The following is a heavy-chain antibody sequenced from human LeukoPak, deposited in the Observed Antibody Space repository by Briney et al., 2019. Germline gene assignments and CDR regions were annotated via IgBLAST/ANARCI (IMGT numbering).Heavy chain of an antibody. CDR3: ARGHGSGYVEDWFDP. Sequence: SQTLSLTCTVSGGSISSVGYYWSWIRQHPGKGLEWIGYIYYSGSTYYNPSLKSRVTISVDTSKNQFSLKLSSVTAADTAVYYCARGHGSGYVEDWFDPWGQGTLVTVSS. CDR1: GGSISSVGYY. V-gene: IGHV4-31*03. J-gene: IGHJ5*02. CDR2: IYYSGST. D-gene: IGHD3-10*01.